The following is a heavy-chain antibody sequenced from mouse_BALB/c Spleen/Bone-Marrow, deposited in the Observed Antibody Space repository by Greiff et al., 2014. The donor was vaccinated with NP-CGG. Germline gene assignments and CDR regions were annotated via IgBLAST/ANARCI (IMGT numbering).Heavy chain of an antibody. CDR3: ARDSSGYFDY. V-gene: IGHV5-9-4*01. CDR2: ISSGGSYT. J-gene: IGHJ2*01. CDR1: GFTFSSYA. D-gene: IGHD3-1*01. Sequence: EVKLVESGGGLVKPGGSLKLSCAASGFTFSSYAMSWVRQSPEKRLEWVAEISSGGSYTYYPDTVTGRFTIARDNAKNTLYLEMSSLRSEDTAMDYCARDSSGYFDYWGQGTTLTVSS.